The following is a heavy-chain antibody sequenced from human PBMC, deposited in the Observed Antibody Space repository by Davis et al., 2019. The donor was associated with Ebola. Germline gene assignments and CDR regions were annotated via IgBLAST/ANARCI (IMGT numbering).Heavy chain of an antibody. CDR3: ASSRLGFDY. V-gene: IGHV4-59*08. CDR2: IYYSGST. Sequence: PSETLSLTCTVSGGSISSYYWSWIRQPPGKGLEWIGYIYYSGSTYYNPSLKSRVTISVDTSKNQFSLKLSSVTAADTAVYYCASSRLGFDYWGQGTLVTVSS. J-gene: IGHJ4*02. D-gene: IGHD2-21*01. CDR1: GGSISSYY.